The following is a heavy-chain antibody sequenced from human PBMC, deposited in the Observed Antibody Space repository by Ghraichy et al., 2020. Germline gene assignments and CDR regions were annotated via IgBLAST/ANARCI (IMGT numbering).Heavy chain of an antibody. D-gene: IGHD3-22*01. Sequence: VKVSCKASGYTFTGYYMHWVRQAPGQGLEWMGWINPNSGGTNYAQKFQGWVTMTRDTSISTAYMELSRLRSDDTAVYYCARGDDSSGYYSSLVDYWGQGTLVTVSS. V-gene: IGHV1-2*04. CDR2: INPNSGGT. J-gene: IGHJ4*02. CDR3: ARGDDSSGYYSSLVDY. CDR1: GYTFTGYY.